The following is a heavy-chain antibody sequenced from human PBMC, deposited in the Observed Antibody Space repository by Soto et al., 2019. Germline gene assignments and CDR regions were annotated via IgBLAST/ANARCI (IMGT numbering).Heavy chain of an antibody. J-gene: IGHJ4*02. Sequence: QVQLVESGGGVVQPGRSLRLSCAASGFTFSSYGMHWVRQAPGKGLEWVAVISYDGGNKYYADSVKGRFTISRDNSKNTLYLQMNCLRAEDTAVYYCAKGLGFVAGPTFDYWGQGTLVTVSS. D-gene: IGHD6-19*01. CDR3: AKGLGFVAGPTFDY. CDR1: GFTFSSYG. CDR2: ISYDGGNK. V-gene: IGHV3-30*18.